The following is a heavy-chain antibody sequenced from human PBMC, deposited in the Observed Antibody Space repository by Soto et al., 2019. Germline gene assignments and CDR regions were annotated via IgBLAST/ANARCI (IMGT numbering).Heavy chain of an antibody. CDR1: GGTFSRYA. Sequence: QVQLVQSGAEVKKPGSSVKVSCMASGGTFSRYALSWIRQAPGQGLEWMGGIIPTFERPNYAQRVQGRLTLIADESTTTAYMELSSLRSDALAVYYCARGSGWYQSAFALWGQGTMVTVSS. D-gene: IGHD6-13*01. V-gene: IGHV1-69*12. J-gene: IGHJ3*01. CDR2: IIPTFERP. CDR3: ARGSGWYQSAFAL.